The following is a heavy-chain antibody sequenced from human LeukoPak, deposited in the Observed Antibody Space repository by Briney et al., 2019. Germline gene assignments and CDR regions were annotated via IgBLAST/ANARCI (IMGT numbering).Heavy chain of an antibody. CDR1: GYSISSSNW. CDR2: IYYSGST. Sequence: SETLSLTCAVSGYSISSSNWWGWIRQPPGKGLEWIGYIYYSGSTNYNPSLKSRVTMSVDTSKNQFSLKLSSVTAADTAVYYCARGQSSVVTDIPYYFDYWGRGTLVTVSS. D-gene: IGHD2-21*02. CDR3: ARGQSSVVTDIPYYFDY. V-gene: IGHV4-28*03. J-gene: IGHJ4*02.